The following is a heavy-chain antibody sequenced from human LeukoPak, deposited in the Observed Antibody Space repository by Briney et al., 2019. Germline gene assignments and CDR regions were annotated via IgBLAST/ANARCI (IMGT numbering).Heavy chain of an antibody. CDR3: ARDGPLTYYYGSGSYYNY. D-gene: IGHD3-10*01. CDR2: ISYDGSNK. Sequence: PGGSLRLSCAASGFTFSSYAMHWVRQAPGKGLEWAAVISYDGSNKYYADSVKGRFTISRDNSKNTLYLQMNSLRAEDTAVYYCARDGPLTYYYGSGSYYNYWGQGTLVTVSS. CDR1: GFTFSSYA. J-gene: IGHJ4*02. V-gene: IGHV3-30*04.